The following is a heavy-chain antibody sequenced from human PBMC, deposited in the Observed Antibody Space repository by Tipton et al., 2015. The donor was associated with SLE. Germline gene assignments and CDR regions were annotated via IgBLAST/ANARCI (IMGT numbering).Heavy chain of an antibody. J-gene: IGHJ4*02. CDR1: GYTFTSYY. V-gene: IGHV1-46*01. D-gene: IGHD6-13*01. CDR2: INPSAGST. CDR3: ARGGSSSSYFDY. Sequence: QLVQSGAEVKKPGASVKVSCKASGYTFTSYYMHWVRQAPGQGPEWMGVINPSAGSTSYAQKFQGRVIMTRDTSTRTAYMELSSLRSEDTAVYYCARGGSSSSYFDYWGQGTLVTVSS.